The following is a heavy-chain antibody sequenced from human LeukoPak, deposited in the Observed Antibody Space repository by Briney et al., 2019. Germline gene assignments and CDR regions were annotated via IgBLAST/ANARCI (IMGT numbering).Heavy chain of an antibody. D-gene: IGHD6-19*01. J-gene: IGHJ6*03. CDR1: GFTFSSYW. CDR2: VKQDGSEK. Sequence: GALRLSCAASGFTFSSYWMSWVRQAPGKGLEWVANVKQDGSEKYYVDSVKGRFTISRDNAKNSLYLQMNSLRSDDTAVYYCARDWERDRHGSGWYSTYYSFYMDVWAKGTTVTVSS. CDR3: ARDWERDRHGSGWYSTYYSFYMDV. V-gene: IGHV3-7*03.